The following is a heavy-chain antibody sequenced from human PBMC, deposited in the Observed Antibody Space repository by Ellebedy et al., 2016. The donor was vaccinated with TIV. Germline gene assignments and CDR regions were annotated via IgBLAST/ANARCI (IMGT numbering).Heavy chain of an antibody. D-gene: IGHD5-12*01. J-gene: IGHJ4*02. CDR2: IYHSGST. V-gene: IGHV4-4*02. CDR3: ARVGDSGYDQYYFDY. Sequence: SETLSLXXAVSGGSISSSNWWSWVRQPPGKGLEWIGEIYHSGSTNYNPSLKSRVTISVDKSKNQFSLKLSSVTAADTAVYYCARVGDSGYDQYYFDYWGQGTLVTVSS. CDR1: GGSISSSNW.